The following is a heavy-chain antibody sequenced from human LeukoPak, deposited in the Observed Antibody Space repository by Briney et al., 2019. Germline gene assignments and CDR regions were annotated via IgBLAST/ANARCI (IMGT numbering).Heavy chain of an antibody. CDR2: LSGSGGST. CDR1: GFTFSNYA. Sequence: GGSLRLSCAASGFTFSNYAMSWVRQAPGKGLEWVSALSGSGGSTYYADSVKGRFTISRDNSKNTLYLQMNSLRAEDTAVYYCARDLWEPPRGYYFDYWGQGTLVTVSS. CDR3: ARDLWEPPRGYYFDY. J-gene: IGHJ4*02. V-gene: IGHV3-23*01. D-gene: IGHD1-26*01.